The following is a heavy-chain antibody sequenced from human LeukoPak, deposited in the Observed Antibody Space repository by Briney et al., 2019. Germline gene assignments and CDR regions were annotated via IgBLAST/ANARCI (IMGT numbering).Heavy chain of an antibody. CDR2: TNIDGST. Sequence: GGSLRLSCAASGFNVNSNYMSWVRQTPGKGLEWVSVTNIDGSTYYADSVKGRFTISRDNSKNPLDLQMNSLRADDTAVYYCARDLVNWGQGTLVTVSS. V-gene: IGHV3-53*01. D-gene: IGHD2-21*01. CDR1: GFNVNSNY. CDR3: ARDLVN. J-gene: IGHJ4*02.